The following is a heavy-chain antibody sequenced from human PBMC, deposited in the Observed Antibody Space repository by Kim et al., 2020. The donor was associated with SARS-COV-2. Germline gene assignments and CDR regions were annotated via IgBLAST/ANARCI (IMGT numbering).Heavy chain of an antibody. V-gene: IGHV4-34*01. CDR2: INHSGST. CDR3: ASGVY. Sequence: INHSGSTNYNPSLKSRVTISVDTSKNQFSLKLSSVTAADTAVYYCASGVYWGQGTLVTVSS. J-gene: IGHJ4*02.